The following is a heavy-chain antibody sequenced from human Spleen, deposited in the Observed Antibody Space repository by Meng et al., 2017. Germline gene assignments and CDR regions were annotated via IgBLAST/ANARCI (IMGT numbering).Heavy chain of an antibody. CDR3: AQSLWFGVFDP. V-gene: IGHV2-5*02. D-gene: IGHD3-10*01. CDR1: GFSLSTRGVG. J-gene: IGHJ5*02. CDR2: IYWDGDE. Sequence: QIALKESRPTLVKPTQTRTLTCSFSGFSLSTRGVGVGWIRQPPGEDLEWLAVIYWDGDERYSPSLKSRLTITKDTSKNQVVLTMTNMDPVDTATYYYAQSLWFGVFDPWGQGTLVTVSS.